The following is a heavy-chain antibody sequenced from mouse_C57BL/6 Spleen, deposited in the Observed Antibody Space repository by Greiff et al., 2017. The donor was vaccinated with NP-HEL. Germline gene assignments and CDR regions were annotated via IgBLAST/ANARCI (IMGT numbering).Heavy chain of an antibody. D-gene: IGHD2-3*01. Sequence: EVKLQESGGGLVKPGGSLKLSCAASGFTFSSYTMSWVRQTPEKRLEWVATISGGGGNTYYPDRVKGRFTISRDNAKNTLYLQMSSLGSEETALYYCASDDGYYPWFAYWGQGTLVTVSA. CDR3: ASDDGYYPWFAY. J-gene: IGHJ3*01. CDR2: ISGGGGNT. CDR1: GFTFSSYT. V-gene: IGHV5-9*01.